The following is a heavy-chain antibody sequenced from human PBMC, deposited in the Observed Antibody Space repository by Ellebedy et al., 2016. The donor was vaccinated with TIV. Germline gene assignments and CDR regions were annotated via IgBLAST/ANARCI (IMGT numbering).Heavy chain of an antibody. CDR3: ARDHYDILTGYREFDD. V-gene: IGHV1-2*02. CDR1: GYSLTGHY. CDR2: INPDSGGT. D-gene: IGHD3-9*01. Sequence: ASVKVSCKTSGYSLTGHYIHWVRQAPGQGPEWMGWINPDSGGTNYAQKFQGRVTVTRDTSISTVYMELSRLRSDDTAVYYCARDHYDILTGYREFDDWGQGTLVTVSS. J-gene: IGHJ4*02.